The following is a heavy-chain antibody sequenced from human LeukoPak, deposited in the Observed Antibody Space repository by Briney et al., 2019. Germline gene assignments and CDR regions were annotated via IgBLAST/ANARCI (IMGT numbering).Heavy chain of an antibody. CDR1: GLTVSSNY. CDR2: IYRGGGT. CDR3: ARAGGYSYGFDY. Sequence: GGSLRLACAASGLTVSSNYMGSVRQARGRGLGWDSVIYRGGGTYSADPVKGLLTISRDNSKNTLYVKMNSLSAEDTAVYYCARAGGYSYGFDYWGQGTLVTVSS. V-gene: IGHV3-53*01. J-gene: IGHJ4*02. D-gene: IGHD5-18*01.